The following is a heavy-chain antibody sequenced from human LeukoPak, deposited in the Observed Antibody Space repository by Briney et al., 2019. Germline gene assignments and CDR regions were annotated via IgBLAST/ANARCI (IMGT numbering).Heavy chain of an antibody. Sequence: SETLSLTCAVYIGSFSGYNWSWIRQPPGKGLEWIGEINHSGSTNYNPSLKSRVTISVDTSKNQFSLKLSSVTAADTAVYYCARAPPYYYYYGMDVWGQGTTVTVSS. J-gene: IGHJ6*02. V-gene: IGHV4-34*01. CDR3: ARAPPYYYYYGMDV. CDR1: IGSFSGYN. CDR2: INHSGST.